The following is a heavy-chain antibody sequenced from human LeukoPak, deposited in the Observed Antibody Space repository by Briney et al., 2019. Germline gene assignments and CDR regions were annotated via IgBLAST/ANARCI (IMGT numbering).Heavy chain of an antibody. D-gene: IGHD4-17*01. CDR2: IYYSGST. CDR1: GGSISSGGYY. CDR3: ARTPTTLTTGYYMDV. V-gene: IGHV4-31*03. Sequence: SQTLSLTCTVSGGSISSGGYYWSWIRQHPGKGLEWIGYIYYSGSTYYNPSLKSRVTISVDTSKDQFSLKLSSVTAADTAVYYCARTPTTLTTGYYMDVWGKGTTVTVSS. J-gene: IGHJ6*03.